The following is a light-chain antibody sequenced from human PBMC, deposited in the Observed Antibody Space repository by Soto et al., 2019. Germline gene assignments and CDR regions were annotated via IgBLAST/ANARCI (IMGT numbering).Light chain of an antibody. J-gene: IGKJ5*01. Sequence: DVVMTQSPLSLPVTLGQPASISCRSNQSLVHSDGIAYFSWFQQRPGRSPRRLIYKVSNRDSGVPARFSGSVSGTDFALKISRGEAEDVGVYYCMQGTHWPIVFGQGTRLEIK. CDR1: QSLVHSDGIAY. CDR3: MQGTHWPIV. CDR2: KVS. V-gene: IGKV2-30*02.